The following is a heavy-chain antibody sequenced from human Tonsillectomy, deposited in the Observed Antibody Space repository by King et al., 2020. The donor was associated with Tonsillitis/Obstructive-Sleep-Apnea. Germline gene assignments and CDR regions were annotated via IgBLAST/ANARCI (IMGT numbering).Heavy chain of an antibody. Sequence: VQLVESGSELKKPGASVKVSCKASGYTFTSYAMNWVRQAPGQGLEWRGWINTNTGNPTYAQGFTGRFVFSLDTSVSTAYLQISSLKAEDTAVYYCARDGGPLYDILTGDYYYYYNMDVWGKGTTVTVSS. CDR1: GYTFTSYA. J-gene: IGHJ6*03. CDR2: INTNTGNP. V-gene: IGHV7-4-1*02. CDR3: ARDGGPLYDILTGDYYYYYNMDV. D-gene: IGHD3-9*01.